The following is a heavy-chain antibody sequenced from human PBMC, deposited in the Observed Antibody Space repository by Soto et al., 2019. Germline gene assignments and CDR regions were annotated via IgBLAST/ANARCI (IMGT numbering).Heavy chain of an antibody. CDR3: ARVVGALGHWFDP. J-gene: IGHJ5*02. Sequence: QVQLVQSGGEVKKPGASVKVSCKASGYTFTSYGISWVRQAPGQGLEWMGRISAYNGNTNYAQKLQVRVTMTTATSTSTAYMELRTLTSDDTAVYYCARVVGALGHWFDPWGQGTLVTVSS. D-gene: IGHD1-26*01. CDR2: ISAYNGNT. CDR1: GYTFTSYG. V-gene: IGHV1-18*01.